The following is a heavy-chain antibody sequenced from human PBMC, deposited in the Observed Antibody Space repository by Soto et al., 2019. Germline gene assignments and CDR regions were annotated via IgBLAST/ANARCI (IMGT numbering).Heavy chain of an antibody. Sequence: GGSLRLSCAASGFTFSNAWMNWVRQAPGKGLEWVGRIKSKTDGGTTDYAAPVKGRFTISRDDSKNTLYLQMNSLKTEDTAVYYCTRVGYSSGWTDYYYYYYGMDVWGQGTTVTVSS. J-gene: IGHJ6*02. CDR1: GFTFSNAW. D-gene: IGHD6-19*01. CDR3: TRVGYSSGWTDYYYYYYGMDV. CDR2: IKSKTDGGTT. V-gene: IGHV3-15*07.